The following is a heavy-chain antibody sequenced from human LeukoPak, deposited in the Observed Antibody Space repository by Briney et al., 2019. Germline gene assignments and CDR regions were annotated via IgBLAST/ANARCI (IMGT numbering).Heavy chain of an antibody. V-gene: IGHV3-23*01. Sequence: GGSLRLSCVASGFTLRSYVMNWVRQTPGKGLEWVSSISGSGDSTFYADSVKGRFTISRDNSKNTLYLQMNSLRAEDTAVYYCAASSGTDFDYWGQGTLVTVSS. CDR2: ISGSGDST. J-gene: IGHJ4*02. D-gene: IGHD3-10*01. CDR3: AASSGTDFDY. CDR1: GFTLRSYV.